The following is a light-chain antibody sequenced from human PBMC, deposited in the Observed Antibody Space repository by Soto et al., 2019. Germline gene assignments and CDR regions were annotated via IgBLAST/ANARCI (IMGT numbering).Light chain of an antibody. Sequence: DIQMTQSPSSLSASVGDRVTITCRASQSISSYLNCYQQKPGKAPKLLIYAASSLQSGVPSRFSGSRSGTDVTLTISSLQPEDFATYYCQQSYSTPLTFGGGTKVEIK. V-gene: IGKV1-39*01. CDR3: QQSYSTPLT. CDR1: QSISSY. J-gene: IGKJ4*01. CDR2: AAS.